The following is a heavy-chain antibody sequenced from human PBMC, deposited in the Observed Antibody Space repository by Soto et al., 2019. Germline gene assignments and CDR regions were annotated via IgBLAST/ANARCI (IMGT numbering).Heavy chain of an antibody. CDR1: GLXFSSYW. CDR2: LKQDGSEK. V-gene: IGHV3-7*01. J-gene: IGHJ4*02. CDR3: ARADV. Sequence: GXLGPSCGPFGLXFSSYWLSWVRQAQGKGLERVDNLKQDGSEKSYVDSVKSRFTTSRDNAKNSLYLKMNSLRAEDTAVYYCARADVWGQGTLVTVSS.